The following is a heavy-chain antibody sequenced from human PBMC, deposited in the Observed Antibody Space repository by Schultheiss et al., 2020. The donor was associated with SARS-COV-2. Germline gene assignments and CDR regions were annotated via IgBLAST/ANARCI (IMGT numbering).Heavy chain of an antibody. CDR3: ARMDTAMVTYDY. J-gene: IGHJ4*02. Sequence: SGPTLVKPTQTLTLTCTFSGFSLSASGVGVAWIRQPPGQALEWLALIYWDDDKRYSPSLKNRLTITKDTSKNQVVLTMTNMDPVDTATYYCARMDTAMVTYDYWGQGTLVTVSS. V-gene: IGHV2-5*02. CDR1: GFSLSASGVG. CDR2: IYWDDDK. D-gene: IGHD5-18*01.